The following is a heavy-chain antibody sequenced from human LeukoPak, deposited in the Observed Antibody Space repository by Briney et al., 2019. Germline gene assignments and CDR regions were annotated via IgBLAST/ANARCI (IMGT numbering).Heavy chain of an antibody. CDR3: VRKFYFYMDV. CDR2: ISPTGDST. CDR1: GLTLSRYA. Sequence: PGGSLRLSCGASGLTLSRYAVNWVRQAPGRGLEWVSYISPTGDSTLNAEPVKGRFSVSRDNSKNMVYLQMDGLRAEDTATYFCVRKFYFYMDVWGKGTTATVSS. J-gene: IGHJ6*03. V-gene: IGHV3-23*01.